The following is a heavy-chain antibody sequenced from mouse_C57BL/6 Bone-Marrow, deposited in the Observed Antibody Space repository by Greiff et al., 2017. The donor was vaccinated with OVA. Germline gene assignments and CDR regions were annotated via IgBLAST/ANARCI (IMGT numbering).Heavy chain of an antibody. CDR2: INPYNGGT. CDR3: ARGHYYGSRDY. CDR1: GYTFTDYY. V-gene: IGHV1-19*01. J-gene: IGHJ2*01. D-gene: IGHD1-1*01. Sequence: EVHLVESGPVLVKPGASVKMSCKASGYTFTDYYMNWVKQSHGKSLEWIGVINPYNGGTSYNQKFKGKATLTVDKSSSTAYMELNSLTSEDSAVYYCARGHYYGSRDYWGQGTTLTVSS.